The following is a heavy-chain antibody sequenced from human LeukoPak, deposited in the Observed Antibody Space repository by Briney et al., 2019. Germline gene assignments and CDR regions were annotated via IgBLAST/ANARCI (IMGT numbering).Heavy chain of an antibody. CDR2: IKSKTDGGTT. Sequence: GGSLTLSCAASGFTFSNAWMSWVRQAPGKGLEWVGRIKSKTDGGTTDYAAPVKGRFTISRDDSKDTLYLQMNSLKTEDTAVYYCTTVSIITMVRGVIPYFDYWGQAAMATVSS. D-gene: IGHD3-10*01. J-gene: IGHJ4*02. V-gene: IGHV3-15*01. CDR3: TTVSIITMVRGVIPYFDY. CDR1: GFTFSNAW.